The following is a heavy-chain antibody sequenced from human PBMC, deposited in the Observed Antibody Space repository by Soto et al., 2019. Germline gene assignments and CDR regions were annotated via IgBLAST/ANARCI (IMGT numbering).Heavy chain of an antibody. J-gene: IGHJ6*02. V-gene: IGHV4-34*01. CDR1: GGSFSGYY. D-gene: IGHD3-16*01. CDR3: ARGLKGLGDYYYYYGMDV. CDR2: INHRGST. Sequence: SETLSLTCAVYGGSFSGYYWSWIRQPPGKGLEWIGEINHRGSTNYNPSLKSRVTISVDTTKNQFSLKLSSVTAADTAVYYCARGLKGLGDYYYYYGMDVWGQGTTVT.